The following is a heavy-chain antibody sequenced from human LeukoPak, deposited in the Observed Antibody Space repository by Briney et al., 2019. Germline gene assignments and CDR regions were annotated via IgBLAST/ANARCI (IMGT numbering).Heavy chain of an antibody. CDR2: IKQDGSEK. CDR1: GFTFSSYW. V-gene: IGHV3-7*01. J-gene: IGHJ4*02. CDR3: ARVRVRGVIGYFDY. Sequence: PGGSLRLSCAASGFTFSSYWMSWVRQPPGKGLEWVANIKQDGSEKYYVDSVKGRFTISRDNAKNSLYLQMNSLRAEDTAVYYCARVRVRGVIGYFDYWGQGTLVTVSS. D-gene: IGHD3-10*01.